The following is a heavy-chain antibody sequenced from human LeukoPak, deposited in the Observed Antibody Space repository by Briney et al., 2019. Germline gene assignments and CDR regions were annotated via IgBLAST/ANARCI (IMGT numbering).Heavy chain of an antibody. Sequence: PGGSLRLSCAASGFTFSSYWMHWVRQAPGKGLVWVSRINSDGSTTSYADSVMSRFTISRDNAKNSLYLQMNSLRAEDTAVYYCARETHGRGFDYWGQGTLVTVSS. J-gene: IGHJ4*02. V-gene: IGHV3-74*01. D-gene: IGHD3-10*01. CDR1: GFTFSSYW. CDR3: ARETHGRGFDY. CDR2: INSDGSTT.